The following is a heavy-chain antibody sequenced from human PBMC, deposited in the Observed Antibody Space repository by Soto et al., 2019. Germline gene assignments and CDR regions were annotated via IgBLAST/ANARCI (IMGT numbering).Heavy chain of an antibody. J-gene: IGHJ4*02. V-gene: IGHV1-69*01. CDR3: ARAGGDGYNLGDFDY. D-gene: IGHD1-1*01. CDR2: IIPIFGTA. Sequence: QVQLVQSGAEVKKPGSSVKVSCKASGGTFSSYAISWVRQAPGQGLEWMGGIIPIFGTANYAQKFQGRVTITADESTSTAYMELSSVRAEDTAVYYCARAGGDGYNLGDFDYWGQGTLVTVSS. CDR1: GGTFSSYA.